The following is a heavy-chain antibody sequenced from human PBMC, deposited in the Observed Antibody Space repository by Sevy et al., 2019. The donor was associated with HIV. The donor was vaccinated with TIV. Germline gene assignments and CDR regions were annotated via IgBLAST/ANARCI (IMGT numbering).Heavy chain of an antibody. D-gene: IGHD1-26*01. Sequence: GGSLRLSCVASGFTFSSYWMFWVRQAPGKGLVWVSRINTGGRNTNYADSLKGRFTISRDNAKNTMYLQMNSLRAEDTAVYYCARVVGATPHYIDHWGQGTLVTVSS. CDR2: INTGGRNT. CDR3: ARVVGATPHYIDH. CDR1: GFTFSSYW. V-gene: IGHV3-74*01. J-gene: IGHJ4*02.